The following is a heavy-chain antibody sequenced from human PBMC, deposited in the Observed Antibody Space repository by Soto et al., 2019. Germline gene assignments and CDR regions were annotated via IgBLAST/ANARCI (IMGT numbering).Heavy chain of an antibody. V-gene: IGHV3-30*18. Sequence: VQLIESRGGVVQPGRSLRLSCEASGFTLRNYAMHWVRQAPGKGLEWVAAISYDGGNEYYGDSVKGRFTISKDNSQSTLYLQMNSLRPEDTAVYYCVKGEPPVATRVSEHWGQGTRVIVSS. CDR2: ISYDGGNE. CDR3: VKGEPPVATRVSEH. J-gene: IGHJ4*02. CDR1: GFTLRNYA. D-gene: IGHD6-19*01.